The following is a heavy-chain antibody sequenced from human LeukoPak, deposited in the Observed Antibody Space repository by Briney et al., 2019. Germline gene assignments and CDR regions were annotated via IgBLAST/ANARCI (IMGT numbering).Heavy chain of an antibody. J-gene: IGHJ4*02. CDR3: AKEGLVPATGIDY. CDR1: GFTFSNFA. Sequence: GGSLRLSCAASGFTFSNFAMSWVRQAPGKGLEWVSTISGSGGSTFYADSVKGRFPISRDNSKNTLFLQMNSLRAEDTAVYYCAKEGLVPATGIDYWGQGTLVTVSS. V-gene: IGHV3-23*01. D-gene: IGHD5-12*01. CDR2: ISGSGGST.